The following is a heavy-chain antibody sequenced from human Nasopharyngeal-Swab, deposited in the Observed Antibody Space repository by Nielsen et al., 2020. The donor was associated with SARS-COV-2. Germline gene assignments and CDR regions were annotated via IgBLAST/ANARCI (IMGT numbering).Heavy chain of an antibody. CDR2: ISSSSYI. CDR3: ARDGLDYDFWSAYFMDV. Sequence: VRQAPGKGLEWVSYISSSSYIYYADSVKGRFTISRDNAKNSLYLQMSSLRAEDTAVYYCARDGLDYDFWSAYFMDVWGQGTTVTVSS. V-gene: IGHV3-21*05. J-gene: IGHJ6*02. D-gene: IGHD3-3*01.